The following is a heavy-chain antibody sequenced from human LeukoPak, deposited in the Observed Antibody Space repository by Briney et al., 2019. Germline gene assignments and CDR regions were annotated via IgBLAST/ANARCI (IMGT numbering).Heavy chain of an antibody. CDR3: ARGTRGVVTAIGVFDY. J-gene: IGHJ4*02. CDR2: IYYSGST. D-gene: IGHD2-21*02. CDR1: GGSISSYY. V-gene: IGHV4-59*12. Sequence: SETLSLTCTVSGGSISSYYWSWIRQPPGKGLEWIGYIYYSGSTNYNPSLKSRVTISVDTSKNQFSLKLSSVTAADTAVYYCARGTRGVVTAIGVFDYWGQGTLVTVSS.